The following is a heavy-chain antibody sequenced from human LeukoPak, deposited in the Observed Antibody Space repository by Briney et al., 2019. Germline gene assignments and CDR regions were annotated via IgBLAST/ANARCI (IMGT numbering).Heavy chain of an antibody. D-gene: IGHD5-12*01. Sequence: SETLSLTCTVSGGSISSYYWSWIRQAPGKGLEWIGYIYYSGSINYNPSLKSRVTISVDTSKNQFSLKLSSVTAADTAVYYCARVNRGYEVFDHWGQGTLVTVSS. V-gene: IGHV4-59*01. CDR3: ARVNRGYEVFDH. CDR2: IYYSGSI. J-gene: IGHJ4*02. CDR1: GGSISSYY.